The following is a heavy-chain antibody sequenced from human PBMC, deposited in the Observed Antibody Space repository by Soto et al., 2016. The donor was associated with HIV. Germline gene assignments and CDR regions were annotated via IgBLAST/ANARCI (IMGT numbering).Heavy chain of an antibody. V-gene: IGHV4-38-2*01. CDR3: ARVPXAWSGYFKWGNYYFDY. Sequence: QVQLQESGPGLVKPSETLSLTCAVSGYSISSGYYWGWIRQPPGKGLEWIGSIYHSGSTYYNPSLKSRVTISVDTSKNQFSLKLSSVTAADTAVYYCARVPXAWSGYFKWGNYYFDYWGQGPWSPSPQ. CDR2: IYHSGST. J-gene: IGHJ4*02. D-gene: IGHD3-3*01. CDR1: GYSISSGYY.